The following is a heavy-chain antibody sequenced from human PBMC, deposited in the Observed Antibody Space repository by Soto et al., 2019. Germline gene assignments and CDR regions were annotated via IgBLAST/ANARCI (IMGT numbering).Heavy chain of an antibody. CDR1: GYTFTGYY. CDR2: INPNSGGT. V-gene: IGHV1-2*02. Sequence: ASVKVSCKASGYTFTGYYMHWVRQAPGQGLEWMGWINPNSGGTNYAQKFQGRVTMTRDTSISTAYMELSRLRSDDTAVYYCARVFVRPDSSGWYGGDYWGQGTLVTVSS. J-gene: IGHJ4*02. D-gene: IGHD6-19*01. CDR3: ARVFVRPDSSGWYGGDY.